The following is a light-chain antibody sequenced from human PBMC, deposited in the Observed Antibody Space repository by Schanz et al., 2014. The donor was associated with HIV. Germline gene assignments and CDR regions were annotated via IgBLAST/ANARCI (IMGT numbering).Light chain of an antibody. V-gene: IGKV3-15*01. CDR1: QSVSSY. Sequence: EIVMTQSPATLSVSPGERATLSCRASQSVSSYLAWYQQKPGQAPRLLIYGASTRATGIPARFSGSGSGTEFTLTISSLQSEDFAVYYCQQYNNLPLTFGAGTKVDLK. CDR2: GAS. CDR3: QQYNNLPLT. J-gene: IGKJ4*01.